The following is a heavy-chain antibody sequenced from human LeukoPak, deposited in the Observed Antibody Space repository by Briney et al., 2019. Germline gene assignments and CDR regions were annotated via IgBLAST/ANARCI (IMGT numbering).Heavy chain of an antibody. J-gene: IGHJ4*02. CDR2: INHSGST. V-gene: IGHV4-34*01. Sequence: PSETLSLTCAVYGGSFSGYYWSWIRQPPGKGLEWIGEINHSGSTNYNPSLKSRVTISVGTSKNQFSLKLSSVTAADTAVCYCARGANYYDSRGNKAEFDYWGQGTLVTVSS. CDR1: GGSFSGYY. D-gene: IGHD3-22*01. CDR3: ARGANYYDSRGNKAEFDY.